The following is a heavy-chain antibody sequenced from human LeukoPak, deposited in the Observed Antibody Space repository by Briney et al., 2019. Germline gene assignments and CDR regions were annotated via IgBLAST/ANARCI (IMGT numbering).Heavy chain of an antibody. D-gene: IGHD3-10*01. Sequence: PGGSLRLSCAASGFTFSSYSVNWVRQAPGKGLEWVSSISSSSSYIYHADSVKGRFTISRDNAKNSLYLQMNSLRAEDTAVYYCARDLRLWFGDWGQGTLVTVSS. CDR1: GFTFSSYS. V-gene: IGHV3-21*01. CDR3: ARDLRLWFGD. CDR2: ISSSSSYI. J-gene: IGHJ4*02.